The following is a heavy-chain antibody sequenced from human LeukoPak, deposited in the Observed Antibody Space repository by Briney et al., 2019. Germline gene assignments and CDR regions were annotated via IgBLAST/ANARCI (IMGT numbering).Heavy chain of an antibody. Sequence: PGGSLRLSCAASGFTFSSYWMHWVRHAPGKGLVWVSRINSDGSSTSYADSVKGRFTISRDNAKNTLYLQMNSLRAEDTAVYYCVRVKDYYDSSGYNRYFDYWGQGTLVTVSS. J-gene: IGHJ4*02. CDR2: INSDGSST. V-gene: IGHV3-74*01. CDR1: GFTFSSYW. CDR3: VRVKDYYDSSGYNRYFDY. D-gene: IGHD3-22*01.